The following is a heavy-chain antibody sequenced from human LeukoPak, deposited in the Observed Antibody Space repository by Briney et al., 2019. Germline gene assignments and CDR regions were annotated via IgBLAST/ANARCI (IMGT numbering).Heavy chain of an antibody. J-gene: IGHJ4*02. V-gene: IGHV3-11*01. CDR2: ISNTGDFI. CDR3: VRARGAGPGAHFDY. D-gene: IGHD3-10*01. CDR1: GLTFSDEY. Sequence: GGSLRLSCAASGLTFSDEYMSWIRQAPGKGLEWVSYISNTGDFIAYADSVKGRFTISRDNAKNSLYLQMNSLRAEDAAAYYCVRARGAGPGAHFDYWGQGTLVIVSS.